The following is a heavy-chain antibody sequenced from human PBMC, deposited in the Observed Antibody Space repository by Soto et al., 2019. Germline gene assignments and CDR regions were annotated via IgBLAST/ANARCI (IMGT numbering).Heavy chain of an antibody. CDR3: ARCYSSSWYGGGYFDY. CDR1: GGSISSGDYY. J-gene: IGHJ4*02. Sequence: SETLSLTCTVSGGSISSGDYYWSWIRQPPGKGLEWIGYIYYSGSTYYNPSLKSRVTISVDTSKNQFSLKLSSVTAADTAVYYCARCYSSSWYGGGYFDYWGQGTPVTVSS. CDR2: IYYSGST. D-gene: IGHD6-13*01. V-gene: IGHV4-30-4*01.